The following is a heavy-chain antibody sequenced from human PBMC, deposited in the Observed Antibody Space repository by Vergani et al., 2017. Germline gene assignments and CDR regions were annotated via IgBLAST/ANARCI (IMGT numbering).Heavy chain of an antibody. D-gene: IGHD1-26*01. CDR2: LTGGGGST. CDR3: QKDAGSYENCFVS. J-gene: IGHJ5*01. V-gene: IGHV3-23*01. CDR1: GFTFSTYA. Sequence: EVQLLESGGSLKQPWGSVRLSCAASGFTFSTYAMHWVRQAPGKGLEWVSALTGGGGSTYYADSFKGSFIISRDNSRGTMYLQMNSLRPEDTATYYCQKDAGSYENCFVSWCQGTLVTVSS.